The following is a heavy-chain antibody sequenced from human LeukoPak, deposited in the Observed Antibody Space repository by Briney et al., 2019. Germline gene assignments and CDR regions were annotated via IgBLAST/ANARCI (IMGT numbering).Heavy chain of an antibody. J-gene: IGHJ6*02. V-gene: IGHV3-66*02. D-gene: IGHD3-10*01. Sequence: GGSLGLSCAASGFTVSSNYMSWVRQAPGKGLEWVSVIYSGGSTYYADSVKGRFTISRDNSKNTLYLQMNSLRTEDTAVYYCARGDYYGSGSYYSAYYYGMDVWGQGTTVTVSS. CDR2: IYSGGST. CDR1: GFTVSSNY. CDR3: ARGDYYGSGSYYSAYYYGMDV.